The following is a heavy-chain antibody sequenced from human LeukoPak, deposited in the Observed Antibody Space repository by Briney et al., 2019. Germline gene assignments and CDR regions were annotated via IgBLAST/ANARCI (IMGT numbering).Heavy chain of an antibody. CDR3: ARCSAEDSSGSIDY. J-gene: IGHJ4*02. V-gene: IGHV4-39*07. D-gene: IGHD3-22*01. CDR1: GGSISSSSYY. Sequence: PSETLSLTCTVSGGSISSSSYYWGWIRQPPGKGLEWIGSIYYSGSTYYNPSLKSRVTISVDTSKNQFSLKLSSVTAADTAVYYCARCSAEDSSGSIDYWGQGTLVTVSS. CDR2: IYYSGST.